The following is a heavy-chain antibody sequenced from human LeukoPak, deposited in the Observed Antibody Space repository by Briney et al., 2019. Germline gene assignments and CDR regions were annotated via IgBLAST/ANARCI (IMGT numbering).Heavy chain of an antibody. V-gene: IGHV1-69*13. D-gene: IGHD2-2*01. CDR1: GGTFSSNA. CDR2: IIPIFGTA. Sequence: ASVKVSCKASGGTFSSNAISWVRQAPGQGLEWMGGIIPIFGTANYAQKFQGRVTITADESTSTAYMELSSLRSEDTAVYYCARCAHLSSKDAFDIWGQGTMVTVSS. CDR3: ARCAHLSSKDAFDI. J-gene: IGHJ3*02.